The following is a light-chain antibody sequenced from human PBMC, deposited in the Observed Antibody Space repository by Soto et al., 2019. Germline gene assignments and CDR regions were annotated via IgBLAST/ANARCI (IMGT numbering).Light chain of an antibody. CDR3: QQYGSSPR. J-gene: IGKJ1*01. CDR2: GAS. V-gene: IGKV3-20*01. Sequence: EIVLTQSPGTLSLSPGERATLSCRASQSVTSSYLAWYQQKPGQAPRLLIYGASRRATGIPDRFSGSGSGTDFTLTISRLEPEDCAVYYCQQYGSSPRFGQGTKVEIK. CDR1: QSVTSSY.